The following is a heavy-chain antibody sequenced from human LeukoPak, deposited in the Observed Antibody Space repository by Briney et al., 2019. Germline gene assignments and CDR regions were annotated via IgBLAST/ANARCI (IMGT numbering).Heavy chain of an antibody. CDR2: IYYSGST. V-gene: IGHV4-39*01. D-gene: IGHD3-3*01. J-gene: IGHJ5*02. Sequence: SETLSLTCTVSGGSISSSSYYWGWIRQPPGKGLEWIGSIYYSGSTYYNPSLKSRVTISVDTSKNQFSLKLSSVTAADTAVYYCASRNGVVIGYNWFDPWGQGTLVTVSS. CDR1: GGSISSSSYY. CDR3: ASRNGVVIGYNWFDP.